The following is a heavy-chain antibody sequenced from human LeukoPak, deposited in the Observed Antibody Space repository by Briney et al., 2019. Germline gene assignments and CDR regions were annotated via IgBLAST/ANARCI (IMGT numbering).Heavy chain of an antibody. J-gene: IGHJ4*02. V-gene: IGHV5-51*01. CDR1: GYSFTSYW. CDR2: IYPGDSDT. CDR3: ATSTVTTTTFDY. Sequence: GESLKISRKGSGYSFTSYWIGWVRQMPGKGLEWMGIIYPGDSDTRYSPSFQGQVTISVDKSISTAYLQWSSLKASDTALYFCATSTVTTTTFDYWGQGALVTVSS. D-gene: IGHD4-17*01.